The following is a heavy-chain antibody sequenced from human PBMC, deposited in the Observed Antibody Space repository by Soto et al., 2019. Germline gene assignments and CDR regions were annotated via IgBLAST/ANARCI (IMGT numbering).Heavy chain of an antibody. Sequence: GGSLRLSCAASGFTFSSYAMSWVRQAPGKGLEWVSAISGSGGSTYYADSVKGRFTISRDNSKNTLYLQMNSLRAEDTAVYYCAKYPRYCTNGVCYTGDYYYYMDVWGKGTTVTVSS. J-gene: IGHJ6*03. D-gene: IGHD2-8*01. CDR2: ISGSGGST. CDR3: AKYPRYCTNGVCYTGDYYYYMDV. V-gene: IGHV3-23*01. CDR1: GFTFSSYA.